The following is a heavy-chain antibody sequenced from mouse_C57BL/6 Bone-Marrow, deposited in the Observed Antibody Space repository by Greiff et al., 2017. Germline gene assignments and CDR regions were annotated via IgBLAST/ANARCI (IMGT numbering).Heavy chain of an antibody. Sequence: EVMLVESGGGLVKPGGSLKLSCAASGFTFSSYTMSWVRQTPGKRLQWVAAISGGGGNTYYPDSVKGRFTISRDNDTNILYLQMSSLRSEDTALYYCSRRVTTVLATKYFDVWGTGTTVTVSS. CDR2: ISGGGGNT. D-gene: IGHD1-1*01. CDR3: SRRVTTVLATKYFDV. J-gene: IGHJ1*03. CDR1: GFTFSSYT. V-gene: IGHV5-9*01.